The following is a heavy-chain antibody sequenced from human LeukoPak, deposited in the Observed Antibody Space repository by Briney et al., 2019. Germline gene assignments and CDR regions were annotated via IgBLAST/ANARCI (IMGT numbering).Heavy chain of an antibody. CDR2: FDPEDDET. D-gene: IGHD3-3*01. Sequence: GASVKVSCKVSGHTLTEFSIHWVRQAPGKGLEWMGGFDPEDDETIYAQKFQGRVIMTEDTSTDTAYMELSSLRSEDTAVYYCARDRWGSPNSAITIFGVVSGNWFDPWGQGTLVTVSS. CDR3: ARDRWGSPNSAITIFGVVSGNWFDP. V-gene: IGHV1-24*01. CDR1: GHTLTEFS. J-gene: IGHJ5*02.